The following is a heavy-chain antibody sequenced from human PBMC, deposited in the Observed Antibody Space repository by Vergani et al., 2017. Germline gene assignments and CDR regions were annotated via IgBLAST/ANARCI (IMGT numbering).Heavy chain of an antibody. D-gene: IGHD3-10*01. J-gene: IGHJ6*03. CDR2: INPSGGST. V-gene: IGHV1-46*03. Sequence: VQSGAEVKKPGASVKVSCKASGYTFTNYYMHWVRQAPGQGLEWMGKINPSGGSTSYAQKFQGRVTMTRDTSTSTVYMELSSLRSEDTAMYYCARVRSGYYMDVWGKGTTVTVSS. CDR1: GYTFTNYY. CDR3: ARVRSGYYMDV.